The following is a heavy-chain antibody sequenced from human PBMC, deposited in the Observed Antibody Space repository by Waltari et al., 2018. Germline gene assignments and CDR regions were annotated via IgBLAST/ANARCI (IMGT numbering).Heavy chain of an antibody. CDR1: GFTFSSRW. D-gene: IGHD4-17*01. CDR3: ATTTWGGVNDY. CDR2: IRQDGSER. J-gene: IGHJ4*02. V-gene: IGHV3-7*01. Sequence: EVQLVESGGGLVQPGGSLGLPWVASGFTFSSRWMSWVRQAPGKGLEWVTNIRQDGSERYYVGSVKGRFTVSRDNAQNSLYLQMNSLSAEDTAMYYCATTTWGGVNDYWGQGTLVTVSS.